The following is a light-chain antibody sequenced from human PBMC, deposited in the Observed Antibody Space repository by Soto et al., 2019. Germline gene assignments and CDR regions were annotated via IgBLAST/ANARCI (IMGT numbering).Light chain of an antibody. CDR3: QQSFAVPLT. J-gene: IGKJ4*01. CDR2: AAA. V-gene: IGKV1-39*01. Sequence: DIQMTQSPSSLSASVGDRVSITCRASQSISIYLNWYQQKPGKAPNLLISAAASLQSGVPFRFSGSGSGTDFXLTISSLQPEDFATYYCQQSFAVPLTFGGGTKVEIK. CDR1: QSISIY.